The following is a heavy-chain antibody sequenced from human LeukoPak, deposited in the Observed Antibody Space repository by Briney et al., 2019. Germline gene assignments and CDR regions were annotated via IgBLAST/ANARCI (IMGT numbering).Heavy chain of an antibody. V-gene: IGHV3-23*01. Sequence: GGSLRLSCAASGFTFSSYAMSWVRQAPGKGLEWVSGISGSGGNTYYADSVKGRFTISRDNSKNTLYLQMNSLRAEDTAVYYCAKGYYYGSGSYSYYYYGMDVWGQGTTVTVSS. J-gene: IGHJ6*02. CDR3: AKGYYYGSGSYSYYYYGMDV. CDR1: GFTFSSYA. D-gene: IGHD3-10*01. CDR2: ISGSGGNT.